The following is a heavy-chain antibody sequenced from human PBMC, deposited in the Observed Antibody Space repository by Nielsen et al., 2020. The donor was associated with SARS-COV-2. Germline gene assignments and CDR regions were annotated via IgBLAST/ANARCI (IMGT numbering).Heavy chain of an antibody. CDR3: ARALAVAPSVDY. CDR1: GFTFSSYS. CDR2: ISSSSSYI. Sequence: GGSLRLSCAASGFTFSSYSMNWVRQAPGKGLEWVSSISSSSSYIYYADSVKGRFTISRDNSKNTLYLQMSSLRAEDTAVYYCARALAVAPSVDYWGQGTLVTVSS. J-gene: IGHJ4*02. D-gene: IGHD6-19*01. V-gene: IGHV3-21*01.